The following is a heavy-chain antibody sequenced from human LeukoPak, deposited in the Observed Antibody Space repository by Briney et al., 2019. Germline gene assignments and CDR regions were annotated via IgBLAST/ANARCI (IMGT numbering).Heavy chain of an antibody. Sequence: GGSLRLSCAASGFTVSSNYMSWVRQAPGKGLEWVSVIYSGGSTYYADSVKGRFTISRDNSKNTLYLQMNSLRAEDTAVYYCARVERNGRGCYYYYYMDVWGKGTTVTVSS. CDR1: GFTVSSNY. CDR3: ARVERNGRGCYYYYYMDV. V-gene: IGHV3-53*01. CDR2: IYSGGST. D-gene: IGHD3-10*01. J-gene: IGHJ6*03.